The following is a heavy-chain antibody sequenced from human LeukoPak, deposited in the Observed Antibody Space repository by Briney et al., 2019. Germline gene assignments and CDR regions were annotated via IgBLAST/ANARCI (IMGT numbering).Heavy chain of an antibody. J-gene: IGHJ5*02. CDR2: IYPGDSDT. CDR1: GYSFTSCW. V-gene: IGHV5-51*01. CDR3: ARLPGAAAGTRWFDP. Sequence: GESLKISCKGSGYSFTSCWIGWVRQMPGKGLEWMGIIYPGDSDTRYSPSFQGQVTISADKSISTAYLQWSSLKASDTAMYYCARLPGAAAGTRWFDPWGQGTLVTVSS. D-gene: IGHD6-13*01.